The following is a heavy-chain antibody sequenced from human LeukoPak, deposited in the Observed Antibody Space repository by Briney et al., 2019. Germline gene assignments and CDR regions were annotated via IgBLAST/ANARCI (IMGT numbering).Heavy chain of an antibody. CDR1: GFTFSSYA. CDR2: ISCDGSNK. J-gene: IGHJ4*02. D-gene: IGHD3-3*01. Sequence: GGSLRLSCAASGFTFSSYAMHWVRQAPGKGLEWVAVISCDGSNKYYADSVKGRFTISRDNSKNTLYLQMNSLRAEDTAVYYCARDPDSKDFWSGYSDYWGQGTLVTVSS. CDR3: ARDPDSKDFWSGYSDY. V-gene: IGHV3-30-3*01.